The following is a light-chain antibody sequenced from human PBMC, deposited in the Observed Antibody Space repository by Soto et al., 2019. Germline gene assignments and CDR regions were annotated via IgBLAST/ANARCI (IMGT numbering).Light chain of an antibody. CDR1: QGISSY. Sequence: DIPLTQSPSFLSASVGDRVTITCRASQGISSYLAWYQQKPGKAPKLLIYAASTLQSGVPSRFSGSGSGTEFTLTISSLQPEDFATYYCQQLNSLTFGPGTKVDIK. CDR2: AAS. J-gene: IGKJ3*01. CDR3: QQLNSLT. V-gene: IGKV1-9*01.